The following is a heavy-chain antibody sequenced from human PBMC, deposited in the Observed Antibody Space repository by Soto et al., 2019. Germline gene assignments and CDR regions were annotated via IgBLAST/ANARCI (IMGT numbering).Heavy chain of an antibody. CDR3: ARGPGGFGDFSLDY. D-gene: IGHD3-10*01. CDR2: IYRGGRT. V-gene: IGHV4-4*07. CDR1: GGSISQYY. Sequence: QVQLQESGPGLVKPSETLSLSCGVSGGSISQYYWSWIRQPAGKGLEWIGRIYRGGRTNYNPSLESRAPMSVDTSKTKFPLKLRSVTAADTAVYYCARGPGGFGDFSLDYWGQGTLVTVSS. J-gene: IGHJ4*02.